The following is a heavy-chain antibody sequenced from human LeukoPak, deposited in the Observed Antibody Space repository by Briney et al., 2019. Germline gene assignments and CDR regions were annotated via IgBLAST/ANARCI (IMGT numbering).Heavy chain of an antibody. CDR1: GYTLAELS. CDR2: FDPEDGET. CDR3: ATGVSEVQWLGY. D-gene: IGHD6-19*01. Sequence: ASVKVSCKVSGYTLAELSMHWVRQAPGKGLEWMGGFDPEDGETIYAQKFQGRVTMTEDTSTDTAYMELSSLRSEDTAVYYCATGVSEVQWLGYWGQGTLVTVSS. V-gene: IGHV1-24*01. J-gene: IGHJ4*02.